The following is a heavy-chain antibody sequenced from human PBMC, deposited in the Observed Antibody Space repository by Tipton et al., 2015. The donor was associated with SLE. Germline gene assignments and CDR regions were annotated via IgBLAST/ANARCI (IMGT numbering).Heavy chain of an antibody. CDR3: ARDHLPGGYYYYMDV. CDR2: IYFSGNT. V-gene: IGHV4-31*03. D-gene: IGHD3-10*01. J-gene: IGHJ6*03. Sequence: TLSLTCTVSGGPISSGGYYWTWIRQHPGKGLEWIGYIYFSGNTKYNPSLKSRVTLSVDTSKDQFSLNLSSVTAADTAVYYCARDHLPGGYYYYMDVWGKGTTVTVSS. CDR1: GGPISSGGYY.